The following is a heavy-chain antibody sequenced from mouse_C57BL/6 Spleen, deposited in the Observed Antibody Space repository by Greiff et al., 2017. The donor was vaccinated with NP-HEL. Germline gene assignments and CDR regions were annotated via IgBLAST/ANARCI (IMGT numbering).Heavy chain of an antibody. CDR3: ARSGTTVVGGDY. CDR2: INPSSGYT. D-gene: IGHD1-1*01. J-gene: IGHJ4*01. Sequence: QVQLKQSGAELARPGASVKMSCKASGYTFTSYTMHWVKQRPGQGLEWIGYINPSSGYTKYNQKFKDKATLTADKSSSTAYMQLSSLTSEDSAVYYCARSGTTVVGGDYWGQGTSVTVSS. CDR1: GYTFTSYT. V-gene: IGHV1-4*01.